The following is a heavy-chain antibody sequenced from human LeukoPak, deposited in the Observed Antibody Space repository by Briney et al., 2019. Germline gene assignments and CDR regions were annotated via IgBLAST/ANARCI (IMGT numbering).Heavy chain of an antibody. D-gene: IGHD6-13*01. J-gene: IGHJ6*03. V-gene: IGHV4-4*07. CDR2: NYTSGRT. Sequence: PSETLSLTCTVSVGSLSRYYWSWIPHPPGRGLEWIVRNYTSGRTKYNPPTKSRVTTSLDTSKNQCALKLSSVTAADTAVYFCAREDIAAAGTGAYYYYYMDVWGKGTTVTVSS. CDR1: VGSLSRYY. CDR3: AREDIAAAGTGAYYYYYMDV.